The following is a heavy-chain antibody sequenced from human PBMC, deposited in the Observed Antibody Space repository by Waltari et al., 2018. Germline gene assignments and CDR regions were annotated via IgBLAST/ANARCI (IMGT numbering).Heavy chain of an antibody. CDR2: IYYSGST. V-gene: IGHV4-39*01. D-gene: IGHD2-2*01. CDR1: GGSISSSSYY. CDR3: ARIIVVVPAALNYVDY. Sequence: QLQLQESGPGLVKPSATLSRTCTVSGGSISSSSYYWGWIRQPPGKGLEWIGSIYYSGSTYYNPSLKSRVTISVDTSKNQFSLKLSSVTAADTAVYYCARIIVVVPAALNYVDYWGQGTLVTVSS. J-gene: IGHJ4*02.